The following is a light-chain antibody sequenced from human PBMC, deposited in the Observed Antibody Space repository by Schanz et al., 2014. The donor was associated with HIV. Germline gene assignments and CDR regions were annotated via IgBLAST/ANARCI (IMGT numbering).Light chain of an antibody. J-gene: IGKJ2*01. V-gene: IGKV1-17*01. CDR2: AAS. Sequence: DIQMTQSPSSQSASVGDRVTITCRASQDIGNDLGWYQQKPGQAPKRLIYAASKLQSGVPSRFIGSGSGTEFTLTISSLQPDDFATYYCQRYNSYSHTFGQGTKLDIK. CDR3: QRYNSYSHT. CDR1: QDIGND.